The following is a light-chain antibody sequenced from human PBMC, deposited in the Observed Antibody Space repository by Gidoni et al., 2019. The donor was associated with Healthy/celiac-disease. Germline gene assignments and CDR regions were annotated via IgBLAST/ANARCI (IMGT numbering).Light chain of an antibody. J-gene: IGKJ4*01. CDR3: QQYNNWPLFLT. V-gene: IGKV3-15*01. Sequence: EIVMTQSPATLSVSPGERATLSCRASQSVSSNLAWYQQKPGQAPRLLIYGASTRATGIPARFSGSGSGTEFTLTISSLQSEDFAVYYCQQYNNWPLFLTFXGXTKVEIK. CDR1: QSVSSN. CDR2: GAS.